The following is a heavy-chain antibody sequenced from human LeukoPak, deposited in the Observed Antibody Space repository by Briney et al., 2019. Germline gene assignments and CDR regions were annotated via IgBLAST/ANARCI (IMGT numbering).Heavy chain of an antibody. Sequence: PSETLSLTCTVSGGSISSNIYYWGWIRQPPGKGLEWIGSIYYSGSTNYNPSLKSRVTISVDTSKNQFSLKLSSVTAAETAVYYCAREGRYRYGYNEYHLYMDIWGKGTTVTVSS. CDR1: GGSISSNIYY. V-gene: IGHV4-39*07. CDR2: IYYSGST. D-gene: IGHD5-18*01. CDR3: AREGRYRYGYNEYHLYMDI. J-gene: IGHJ6*03.